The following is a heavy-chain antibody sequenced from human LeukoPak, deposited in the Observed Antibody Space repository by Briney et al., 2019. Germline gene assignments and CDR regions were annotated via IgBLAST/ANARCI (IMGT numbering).Heavy chain of an antibody. D-gene: IGHD2-21*02. Sequence: GGSLRLSCAASGFTFSSYGMHWVRQAPGKGLEWVAVISYDGSNKYYADSVKGRFTISRDNSKNTLYLQMNSLRAEDTAVYYCAKSGGPAYCGGDCYTFLDYWGQGTLVTVSS. CDR1: GFTFSSYG. CDR2: ISYDGSNK. CDR3: AKSGGPAYCGGDCYTFLDY. J-gene: IGHJ4*02. V-gene: IGHV3-30*18.